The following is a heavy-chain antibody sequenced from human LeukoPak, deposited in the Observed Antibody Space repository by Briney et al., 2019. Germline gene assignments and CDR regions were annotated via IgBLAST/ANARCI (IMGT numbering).Heavy chain of an antibody. J-gene: IGHJ4*02. CDR2: INPNSGGT. CDR1: GYTFTGYY. D-gene: IGHD3-16*01. CDR3: ARDKGTLGGDS. V-gene: IGHV1-2*02. Sequence: GASVKVSCKASGYTFTGYYMHWVRQAPGQGLEWMGLINPNSGGTNYAQEFQGRVTMTRDTSISTAYMELSKLTSDDTAVYYCARDKGTLGGDSWGPGTLVTVSS.